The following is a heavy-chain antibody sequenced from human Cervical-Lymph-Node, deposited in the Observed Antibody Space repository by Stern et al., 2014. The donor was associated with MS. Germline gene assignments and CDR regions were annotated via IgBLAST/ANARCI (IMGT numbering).Heavy chain of an antibody. Sequence: QVQLVQSGAEVKSPGASLKVSCKTSGYNFNDYFTHWVRQVPGQGLEWMGRVDPTSGATIYAQKFQGRVAMTRDTSITTAYMDLSRLTSDDTAMYYCARKNGMDVWGQGTAVTVS. CDR2: VDPTSGAT. V-gene: IGHV1-2*06. CDR3: ARKNGMDV. J-gene: IGHJ6*02. CDR1: GYNFNDYF.